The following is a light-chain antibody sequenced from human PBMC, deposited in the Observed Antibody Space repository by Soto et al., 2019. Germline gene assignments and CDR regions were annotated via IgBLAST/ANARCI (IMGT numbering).Light chain of an antibody. Sequence: DIQMTQSPSSPSASVGDRVTITCQASRDINTYLNWWQQKPGKAPKLLIYIASNLETGVPSRFSGSGSGTDFSFPIRRPEAEDIATYYCQQYDYFPRTFGQGTKVEIK. J-gene: IGKJ1*01. CDR2: IAS. CDR3: QQYDYFPRT. CDR1: RDINTY. V-gene: IGKV1-33*01.